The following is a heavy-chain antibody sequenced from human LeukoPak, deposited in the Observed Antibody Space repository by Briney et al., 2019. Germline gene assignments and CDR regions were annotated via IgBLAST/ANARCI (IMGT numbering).Heavy chain of an antibody. CDR2: IDPGGSSI. CDR3: ARSNQADGY. V-gene: IGHV3-74*01. Sequence: PGRSLRLSCAASGFTFNSYWMHWVRQVPGKGLVWVARIDPGGSSITYADSVKGRFTISRDNAKNTLYLQMDSLRAEDTGVYYCARSNQADGYWGQGTLVTVSS. J-gene: IGHJ4*02. CDR1: GFTFNSYW. D-gene: IGHD1-14*01.